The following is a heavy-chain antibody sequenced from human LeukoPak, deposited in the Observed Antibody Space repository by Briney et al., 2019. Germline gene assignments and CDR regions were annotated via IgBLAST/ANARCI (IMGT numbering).Heavy chain of an antibody. CDR1: GCTFISYY. D-gene: IGHD6-13*01. J-gene: IGHJ4*02. V-gene: IGHV1-46*01. CDR3: AKEVRIAAAGFFDY. Sequence: ASVKVSCKASGCTFISYYMHWVRQAPGQGLEWMGIINPSGGSTNYAQKFQGRVTMTRDTSTSTVYMELSSLRSEDTAVYYCAKEVRIAAAGFFDYWGQGTLVTISS. CDR2: INPSGGST.